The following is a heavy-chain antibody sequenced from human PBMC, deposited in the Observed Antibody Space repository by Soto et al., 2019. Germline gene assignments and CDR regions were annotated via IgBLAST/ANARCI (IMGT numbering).Heavy chain of an antibody. Sequence: QVQLVESGGGVVQPGRSLRLSCAASGFTFSSYAMHWVRQAPGKGLEWVAVISYDGSNKYYADSVKGRFTISRDNSKTTLYLQMNSLSAEDTAVYYCARCSGRWGDYWGQGTLVTVSS. J-gene: IGHJ4*02. V-gene: IGHV3-30-3*01. CDR1: GFTFSSYA. CDR2: ISYDGSNK. D-gene: IGHD6-19*01. CDR3: ARCSGRWGDY.